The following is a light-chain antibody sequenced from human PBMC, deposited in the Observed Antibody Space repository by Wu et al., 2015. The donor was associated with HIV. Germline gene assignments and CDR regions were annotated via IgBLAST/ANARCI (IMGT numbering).Light chain of an antibody. CDR3: QQYEF. CDR1: QSVSRF. V-gene: IGKV3-11*01. J-gene: IGKJ2*01. CDR2: DTS. Sequence: EIVLTQSPDTLSASPGERATLSCRASQSVSRFLAWYQHKPGQAPRVLIYDTSNRAAGIPTRFSGSGFGTDFTLTISNLESGDLGVYYCQQYEFFGQGTK.